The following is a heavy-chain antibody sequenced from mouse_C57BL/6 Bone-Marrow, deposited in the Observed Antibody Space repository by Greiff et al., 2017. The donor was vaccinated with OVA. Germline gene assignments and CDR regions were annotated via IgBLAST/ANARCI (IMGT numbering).Heavy chain of an antibody. D-gene: IGHD1-1*01. Sequence: VQLKESGAELARPGASVKLSCKASGYTFTSYGISWVKQRTGQGLEWIGEIYPRSGNTYYNEKFKGKATLTADKSSSTAYMELRSLTSEDSAVYFCARCSITPFAYWGQGTLVTVSA. CDR1: GYTFTSYG. J-gene: IGHJ3*01. CDR3: ARCSITPFAY. V-gene: IGHV1-81*01. CDR2: IYPRSGNT.